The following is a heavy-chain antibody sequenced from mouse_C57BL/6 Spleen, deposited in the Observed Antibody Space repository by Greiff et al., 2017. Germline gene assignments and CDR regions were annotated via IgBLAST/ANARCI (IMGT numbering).Heavy chain of an antibody. J-gene: IGHJ1*03. V-gene: IGHV1-69*01. CDR2: IDPSDSYT. D-gene: IGHD1-1*01. CDR3: ARNYGSSYGRYFDV. CDR1: GYTFTSYW. Sequence: QVQLQQSGAELVMPGASVKLSCKASGYTFTSYWMHWVKQRPGQGLEWIGEIDPSDSYTNYNQKFKGKSTLTVDKSSSTAYMQLSSLTSEDSAVYYGARNYGSSYGRYFDVWGTGTTVTVSS.